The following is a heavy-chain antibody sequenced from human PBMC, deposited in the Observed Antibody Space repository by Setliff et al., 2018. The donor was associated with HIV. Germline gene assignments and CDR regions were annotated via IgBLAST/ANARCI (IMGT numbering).Heavy chain of an antibody. CDR1: GFSLSTSGVG. V-gene: IGHV2-5*02. J-gene: IGHJ4*02. Sequence: SGPTLVNPTQTLTLTCAFSGFSLSTSGVGVGWIRQPPGKALEWLALIYWDDDYRYSPSLMSRLTITKDTSKNQVVLTMTNMDPVDTATYFCALSPGNRSPTSCPFDYWGQGTLVTVSS. D-gene: IGHD2-2*01. CDR3: ALSPGNRSPTSCPFDY. CDR2: IYWDDDY.